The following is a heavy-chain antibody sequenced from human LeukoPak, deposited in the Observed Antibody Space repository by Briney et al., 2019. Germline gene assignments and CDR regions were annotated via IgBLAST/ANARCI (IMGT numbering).Heavy chain of an antibody. CDR3: ARQGGGGDAFDI. Sequence: PSETLSLTCAVYGGSFSGYYWSWIRQPPGKGLEWIGEINHSGSTNYNPSLKSRVTISVDTSKNQFSLKLSSVTAADTAVYYCARQGGGGDAFDIWGQGTMVTVSS. CDR2: INHSGST. V-gene: IGHV4-34*01. CDR1: GGSFSGYY. D-gene: IGHD2-15*01. J-gene: IGHJ3*02.